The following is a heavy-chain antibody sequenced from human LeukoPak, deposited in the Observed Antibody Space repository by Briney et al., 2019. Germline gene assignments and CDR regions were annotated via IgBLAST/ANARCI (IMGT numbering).Heavy chain of an antibody. CDR1: GFTFSSYS. Sequence: QSGGSLRLSCAASGFTFSSYSMNWVRQAPGKGLEWVSAISGSGGSTYYADSVKGRFTISRDNSKNTLYLQMNSLRAEDTAVYYCAKEGFGEAQINWFDPWGQGTLVTVSS. CDR2: ISGSGGST. CDR3: AKEGFGEAQINWFDP. V-gene: IGHV3-23*01. J-gene: IGHJ5*02. D-gene: IGHD3-10*01.